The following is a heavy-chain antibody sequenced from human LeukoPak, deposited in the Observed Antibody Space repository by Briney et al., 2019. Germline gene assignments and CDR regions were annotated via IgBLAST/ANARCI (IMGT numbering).Heavy chain of an antibody. CDR3: ASNRRWYYGMDV. J-gene: IGHJ6*02. CDR1: GFTFSSYG. D-gene: IGHD2/OR15-2a*01. CDR2: ISYDGSNK. Sequence: GRSLRLSCAASGFTFSSYGMHWVRQAPGKGLEWVAVISYDGSNKYYADSVKGRFTISRDNSKNTLYLQMNSLRAEDTAVYYCASNRRWYYGMDVWGQGTTVTVSS. V-gene: IGHV3-30*03.